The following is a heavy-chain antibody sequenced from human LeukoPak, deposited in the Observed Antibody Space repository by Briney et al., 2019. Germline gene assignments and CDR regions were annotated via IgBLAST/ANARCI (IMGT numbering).Heavy chain of an antibody. D-gene: IGHD3-9*01. CDR1: GGSISSGY. V-gene: IGHV4-4*07. CDR2: IYTSGST. J-gene: IGHJ4*02. Sequence: SETLSLTCIVSGGSISSGYWRWIRQPAGKGLEWIWRIYTSGSTNYNPSIKSRVTMSVDTSKTQFSLKLSSVTAADTAVYYCARESSGITIFFDYWGQGTLVTVSS. CDR3: ARESSGITIFFDY.